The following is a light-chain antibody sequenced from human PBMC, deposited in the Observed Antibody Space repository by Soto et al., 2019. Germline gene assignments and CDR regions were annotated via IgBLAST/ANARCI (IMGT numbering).Light chain of an antibody. V-gene: IGKV1-39*01. CDR3: QQSYRSPYP. CDR1: QSINIY. CDR2: GAS. Sequence: IQMTQSPSSLSASVGDSVTVTCRASQSINIYLNWYQQKPGKAPTLLIYGASSLQSGVPSRFTGGGSRTDFTLPISSLQPEDFATYYCQQSYRSPYPFGQGTKLEIK. J-gene: IGKJ2*01.